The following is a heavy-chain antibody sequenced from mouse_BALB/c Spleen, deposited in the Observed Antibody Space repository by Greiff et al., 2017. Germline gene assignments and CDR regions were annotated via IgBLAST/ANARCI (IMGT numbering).Heavy chain of an antibody. Sequence: EVQVVESGGGLVQPKGSLKLSCAASGFTFNTYAMNWVRQAPGKGLEWVARIRSKSNNYATYYADSVKDRFTISRDDSQSMLYLQMNNLKTEDTAMYYCVRGGLMDYWGQGTSVTVSS. CDR2: IRSKSNNYAT. CDR3: VRGGLMDY. D-gene: IGHD3-3*01. J-gene: IGHJ4*01. CDR1: GFTFNTYA. V-gene: IGHV10-1*02.